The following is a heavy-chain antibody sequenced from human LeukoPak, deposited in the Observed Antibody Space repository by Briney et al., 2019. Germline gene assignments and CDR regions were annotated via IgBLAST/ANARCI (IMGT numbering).Heavy chain of an antibody. Sequence: PSETLSLTCAVYGGSFSYYSWSWIRQPPGKGLEWIGEINHSGSTNYNPSLKSRVTISVDTSKNQFSLKLSSVTAADTAVYYCARGLRPDYWGQGTLVTVSS. D-gene: IGHD6-6*01. CDR1: GGSFSYYS. CDR2: INHSGST. J-gene: IGHJ4*02. CDR3: ARGLRPDY. V-gene: IGHV4-34*01.